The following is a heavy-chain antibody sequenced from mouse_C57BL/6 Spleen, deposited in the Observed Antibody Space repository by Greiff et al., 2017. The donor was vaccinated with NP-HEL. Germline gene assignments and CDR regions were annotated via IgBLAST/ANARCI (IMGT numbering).Heavy chain of an antibody. CDR1: GFNIKDYY. D-gene: IGHD6-1*01. CDR3: ARSAGGYYYAMDY. V-gene: IGHV14-2*01. J-gene: IGHJ4*01. CDR2: IDPEDGET. Sequence: EVQLQQSGAELVKPGASVKLSCTASGFNIKDYYMPWVKQRTEQGLEWIGRIDPEDGETKYAPKFQGKATITADTSSNTAYLQLSSLTSEDTAVYYCARSAGGYYYAMDYWGQGTSVTVSS.